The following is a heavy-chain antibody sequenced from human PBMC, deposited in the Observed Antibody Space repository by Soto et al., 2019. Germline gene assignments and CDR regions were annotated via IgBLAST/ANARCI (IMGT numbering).Heavy chain of an antibody. CDR1: GGSISSGDYY. Sequence: SETLSLTCTVSGGSISSGDYYWSWIRQPPGKGLEWIGYIYYSGSTYYNPSLKSRVTISVDTSKNQFSLKLSSVTAADTAVYYCARDKRITMVRGVIRFFDYWGQGTLVTVSS. CDR2: IYYSGST. J-gene: IGHJ4*02. V-gene: IGHV4-30-4*01. D-gene: IGHD3-10*01. CDR3: ARDKRITMVRGVIRFFDY.